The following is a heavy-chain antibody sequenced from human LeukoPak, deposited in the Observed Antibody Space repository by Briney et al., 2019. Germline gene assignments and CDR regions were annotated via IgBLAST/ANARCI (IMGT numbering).Heavy chain of an antibody. CDR1: GFTFSSYG. CDR2: IRYDESNR. J-gene: IGHJ6*03. Sequence: GGSLRLSCAASGFTFSSYGMHWVRQAPGKGLEWVALIRYDESNRYYADSVKGRFTISRDNSKDTLYLQMNSLRAEDTAVYYGAIAARGMDVWGKGTTVTVSS. V-gene: IGHV3-30*02. CDR3: AIAARGMDV.